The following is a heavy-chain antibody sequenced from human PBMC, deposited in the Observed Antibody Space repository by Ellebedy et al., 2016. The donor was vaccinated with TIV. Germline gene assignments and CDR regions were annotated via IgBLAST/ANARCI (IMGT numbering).Heavy chain of an antibody. D-gene: IGHD6-19*01. Sequence: MPSETLSLTCAVYGGSFSGYYWSWIRQPPGKGLEWIGEINHSGSTNYNPSLKSRVTISVDTSKNQFSLKLSSVTAADTAVYYCARLGYSSGWLMAFDIWGQGTMVTVSS. CDR3: ARLGYSSGWLMAFDI. CDR1: GGSFSGYY. J-gene: IGHJ3*02. CDR2: INHSGST. V-gene: IGHV4-34*01.